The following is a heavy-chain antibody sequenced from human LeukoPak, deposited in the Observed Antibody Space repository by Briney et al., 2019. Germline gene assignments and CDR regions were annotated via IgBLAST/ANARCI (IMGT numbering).Heavy chain of an antibody. V-gene: IGHV3-30*02. CDR3: AKDQIAAFDY. J-gene: IGHJ4*02. D-gene: IGHD6-6*01. Sequence: GGSLRLSCAASGFTFSSYGMHWVRQAPGKGLEWVAFIRYDGSNKYYADSVKGRFTISRDNSKNTLSLQMNSLRAEDTAVYYCAKDQIAAFDYWGQGTLVTVSS. CDR1: GFTFSSYG. CDR2: IRYDGSNK.